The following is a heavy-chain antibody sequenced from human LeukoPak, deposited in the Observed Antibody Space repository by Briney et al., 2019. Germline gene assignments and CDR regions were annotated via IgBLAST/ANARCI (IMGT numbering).Heavy chain of an antibody. V-gene: IGHV4-39*01. CDR2: IYYSGST. Sequence: SETLSLTCTVSGGSISSSSYYWGWIRQPPGKGLEWIGSIYYSGSTYYNPSLKSRVTISVDTSKNQFSLKLSSVTAADTAVYYCARVGAVAAMGYWGQGTLVTVPS. J-gene: IGHJ4*02. CDR3: ARVGAVAAMGY. CDR1: GGSISSSSYY. D-gene: IGHD6-19*01.